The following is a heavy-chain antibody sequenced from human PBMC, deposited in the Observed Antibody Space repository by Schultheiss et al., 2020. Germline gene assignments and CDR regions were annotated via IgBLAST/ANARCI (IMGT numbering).Heavy chain of an antibody. V-gene: IGHV4-39*07. J-gene: IGHJ4*02. Sequence: SETLSLTCTVSGGSISSSSYYWGWIRQSPGKGLEWIGSIYYSGSTYYNPSLKSRVTISVDTSKNQFSLKLSSVTAADTAVYYCARASGEGFDNWGQGTLVTVSS. D-gene: IGHD3-10*01. CDR1: GGSISSSSYY. CDR3: ARASGEGFDN. CDR2: IYYSGST.